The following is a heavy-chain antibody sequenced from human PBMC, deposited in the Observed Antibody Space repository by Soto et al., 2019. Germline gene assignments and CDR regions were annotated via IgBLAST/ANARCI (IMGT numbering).Heavy chain of an antibody. V-gene: IGHV3-30-3*01. J-gene: IGHJ6*02. Sequence: PXESLSLSCAASGFTFNIYALHWVRQAPGKGLEWVAVISFDGTKKYYSDSVKGRFTISRDNLKNTLYLQMNNLRVEDAALYFCAREDDYGYRYINYGLDVWGQGTTVTVSS. CDR3: AREDDYGYRYINYGLDV. CDR2: ISFDGTKK. D-gene: IGHD4-17*01. CDR1: GFTFNIYA.